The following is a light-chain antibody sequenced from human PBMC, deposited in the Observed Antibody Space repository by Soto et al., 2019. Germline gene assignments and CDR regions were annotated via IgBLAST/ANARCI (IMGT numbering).Light chain of an antibody. CDR3: HQYNSYAYT. Sequence: DIQMTQSPSTLSASVGDRVTITCRASQSISSWLDWYQQKPGKAPKLLIYKASIVESGVPSTFSGSGSGTEFTLNISSLQPYDCATYYCHQYNSYAYTFGQGTKLEIK. CDR2: KAS. V-gene: IGKV1-5*03. CDR1: QSISSW. J-gene: IGKJ2*01.